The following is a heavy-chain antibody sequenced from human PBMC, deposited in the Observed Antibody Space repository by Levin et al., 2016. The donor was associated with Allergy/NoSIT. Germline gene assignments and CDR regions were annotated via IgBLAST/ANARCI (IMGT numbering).Heavy chain of an antibody. D-gene: IGHD3-10*01. J-gene: IGHJ4*02. CDR1: GESFSDYY. Sequence: SETLSLTCALYGESFSDYYWCWIRQPPGKGLEWIGEINHSGSTNYNPSLKSRVTISVDTSKNHFSLKLSSVTAADTAVYYCAYDRAWYGVHYWGQGTLVTVSS. CDR3: AYDRAWYGVHY. V-gene: IGHV4-34*01. CDR2: INHSGST.